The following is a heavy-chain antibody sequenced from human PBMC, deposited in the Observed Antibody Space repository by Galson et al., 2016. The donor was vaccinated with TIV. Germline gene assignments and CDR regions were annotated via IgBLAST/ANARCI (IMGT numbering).Heavy chain of an antibody. D-gene: IGHD7-27*01. CDR3: ARVNWARAFDY. CDR2: FNPDSGAT. V-gene: IGHV1-2*02. J-gene: IGHJ4*02. CDR1: GYIFINYY. Sequence: SVKVSCKASGYIFINYYIHWVRQAPGQGLEWLGWFNPDSGATQYAQKFQGRVTMTRDTSISTAYKELRRLISDDTAVYYCARVNWARAFDYWGQGTQVTFSS.